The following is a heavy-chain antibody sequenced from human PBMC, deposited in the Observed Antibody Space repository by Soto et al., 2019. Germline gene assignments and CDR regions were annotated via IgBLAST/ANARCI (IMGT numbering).Heavy chain of an antibody. CDR1: GYTFSGFY. D-gene: IGHD6-19*01. CDR2: INPNSGGT. CDR3: ASAAVTGTAGLDS. V-gene: IGHV1-2*02. Sequence: ASVKVSCKASGYTFSGFYMHWVRQAPGQGLEWMGWINPNSGGTKSAEKFQGRVTMTRDTSISTAYMELSRLTSDDTAVYYCASAAVTGTAGLDSWGQGTRVTVSS. J-gene: IGHJ4*02.